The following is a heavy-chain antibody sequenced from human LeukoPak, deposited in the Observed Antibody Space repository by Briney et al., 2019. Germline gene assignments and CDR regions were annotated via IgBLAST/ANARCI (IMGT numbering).Heavy chain of an antibody. CDR1: GYTFTGYY. CDR2: INPNSGGT. CDR3: ARGLHFTEQQLTPGHPPNQH. D-gene: IGHD6-13*01. Sequence: ASVKVSCKASGYTFTGYYMHWVRQAPGQGLEWMGWINPNSGGTNYAQKFQGRVTMTRDTSISTAYMELSRLRSDDTAVYYCARGLHFTEQQLTPGHPPNQHWGQGTLVTVSS. V-gene: IGHV1-2*02. J-gene: IGHJ1*01.